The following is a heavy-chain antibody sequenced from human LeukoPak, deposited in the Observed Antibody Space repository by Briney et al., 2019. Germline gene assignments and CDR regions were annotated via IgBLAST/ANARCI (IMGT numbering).Heavy chain of an antibody. CDR3: ARPQSPFLTGRENWFDP. V-gene: IGHV4-39*01. CDR2: IYYSGST. CDR1: GGSISSSSYY. J-gene: IGHJ5*02. D-gene: IGHD3-9*01. Sequence: PSETLSLTCTVSGGSISSSSYYWGWIRQPPGKGLEWIGSIYYSGSTYYNPSLKSRVTISVDTSKNQFSLKLSSVTAADTAVYYCARPQSPFLTGRENWFDPWGQETLVTVSS.